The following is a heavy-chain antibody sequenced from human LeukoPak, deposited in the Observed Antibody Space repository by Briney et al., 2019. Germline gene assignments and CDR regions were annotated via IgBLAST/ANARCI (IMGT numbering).Heavy chain of an antibody. CDR2: IWYDGSNK. Sequence: GRSLRLSCAASGFTFSSYGMHWVRQAPGKGLEWVAVIWYDGSNKYYADSVKGRFTISRDNSKNTLYLQMNSLRAEDTAVYYCARDQSYYGSGGGFDYWGQGTLVTVSS. V-gene: IGHV3-33*01. D-gene: IGHD3-10*01. CDR3: ARDQSYYGSGGGFDY. CDR1: GFTFSSYG. J-gene: IGHJ4*02.